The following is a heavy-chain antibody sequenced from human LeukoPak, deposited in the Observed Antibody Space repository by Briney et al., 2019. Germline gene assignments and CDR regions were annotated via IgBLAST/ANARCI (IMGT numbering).Heavy chain of an antibody. D-gene: IGHD3-10*01. J-gene: IGHJ6*03. CDR3: ARVRITMVRGVRNYYYMDV. CDR2: INHSGST. CDR1: GGSFSGYY. Sequence: SETLSLTCAVYGGSFSGYYWSWLRQPPGKGLEWIGEINHSGSTNYNPSLKSRVTISVDTSKNQFSLKLSSVTAADTAVYYCARVRITMVRGVRNYYYMDVWGKGTTVTVSS. V-gene: IGHV4-34*01.